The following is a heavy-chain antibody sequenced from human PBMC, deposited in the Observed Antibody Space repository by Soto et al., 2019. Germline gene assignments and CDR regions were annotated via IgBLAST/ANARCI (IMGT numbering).Heavy chain of an antibody. V-gene: IGHV1-69*01. Sequence: QVQLVQSGAEVKKPGSSVKVSCKASGGTFSSYAISWVRQAPGQGLEWMGGIIPIFGTANYEQKFQGRVTITADESTSTAYMELSSLRSEDTAVYYCAGEGYCSSTSCPRHYYGMDVWGQGTTVTVSS. J-gene: IGHJ6*02. CDR1: GGTFSSYA. D-gene: IGHD2-2*01. CDR2: IIPIFGTA. CDR3: AGEGYCSSTSCPRHYYGMDV.